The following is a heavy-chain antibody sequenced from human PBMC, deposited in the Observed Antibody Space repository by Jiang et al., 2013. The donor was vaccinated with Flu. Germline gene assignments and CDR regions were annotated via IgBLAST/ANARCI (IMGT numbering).Heavy chain of an antibody. Sequence: GLVKPSETLSLTCTVSGGSVSSGSYYWSWIRQPPGKGLEWIGYIYYSGSTNYNPSLKSRVTISVDTSKNQFSLKLSSVTAADTAVYYCARDPDLQTYYYDSSGYYYPSWGQGTLVTVSS. V-gene: IGHV4-61*01. D-gene: IGHD3-22*01. CDR2: IYYSGST. J-gene: IGHJ4*02. CDR1: GGSVSSGSYY. CDR3: ARDPDLQTYYYDSSGYYYPS.